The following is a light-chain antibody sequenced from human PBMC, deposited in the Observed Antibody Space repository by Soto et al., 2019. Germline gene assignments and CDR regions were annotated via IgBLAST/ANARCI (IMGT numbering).Light chain of an antibody. V-gene: IGKV3-20*01. CDR3: QQYGTSPPYT. Sequence: EIVLTQSPGTLSLSPGERATLSCRASQSVSSGNLAWYQQKPGQAPRLLIYAASKRTTNIPDRFSGSGSGTDFPLTISRLEPEDFAVYYCQQYGTSPPYTFGQGTKLEIK. CDR2: AAS. CDR1: QSVSSGN. J-gene: IGKJ2*01.